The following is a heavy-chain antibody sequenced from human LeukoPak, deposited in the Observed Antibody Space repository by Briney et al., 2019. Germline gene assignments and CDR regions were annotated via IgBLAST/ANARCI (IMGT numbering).Heavy chain of an antibody. CDR2: ISGSGGST. J-gene: IGHJ4*02. CDR1: GFTFSSYA. V-gene: IGHV3-23*01. CDR3: AKVWDYYDSSGYYRDC. D-gene: IGHD3-22*01. Sequence: GGSLRLSCAASGFTFSSYAMSWVRQAPGKGLEWVSAISGSGGSTYYADSVKGRFTISRDNSKNTLYLQMNSLRAEDTAVYYCAKVWDYYDSSGYYRDCWGQGTLVTVSS.